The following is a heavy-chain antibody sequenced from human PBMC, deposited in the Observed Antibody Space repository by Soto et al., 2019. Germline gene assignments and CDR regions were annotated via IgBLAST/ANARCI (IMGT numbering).Heavy chain of an antibody. CDR1: GFSYG. Sequence: QVQLVESGGGVVQPGRSLRLSCAASGFSYGMHWVRQAPGKGLEWVAVISYDGSNKYYSDSVKGRFTISRNISKKTLYLQMNSLRPEDTAVYYCGKQRGMSSSSPFDYWGQGTLVTVSS. V-gene: IGHV3-30*18. J-gene: IGHJ4*02. D-gene: IGHD6-6*01. CDR3: GKQRGMSSSSPFDY. CDR2: ISYDGSNK.